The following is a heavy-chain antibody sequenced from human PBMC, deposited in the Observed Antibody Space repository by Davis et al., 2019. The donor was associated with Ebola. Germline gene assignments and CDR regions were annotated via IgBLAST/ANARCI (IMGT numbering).Heavy chain of an antibody. D-gene: IGHD1-1*01. J-gene: IGHJ5*02. CDR2: ISGSGGST. V-gene: IGHV3-23*01. Sequence: GESLKISCAASGFTFSDYYMSWIRQAPGKGLEWVSAISGSGGSTYYADSVKGRFTISRDNSKNSLYLQMNSLRAEDTAVYYCARDGGPSEYGQTGGFDPWGQGTLVTVSS. CDR3: ARDGGPSEYGQTGGFDP. CDR1: GFTFSDYY.